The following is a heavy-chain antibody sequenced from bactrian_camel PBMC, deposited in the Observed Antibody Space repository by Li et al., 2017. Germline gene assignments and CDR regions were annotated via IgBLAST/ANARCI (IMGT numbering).Heavy chain of an antibody. CDR1: GFTFSKYA. Sequence: LVESGGGLVQPGGSLKLSCAASGFTFSKYALSWVRQTPGKEREGVAALYPADGRTYYRNFVRGRCTLSQNTANNTLRLQMDSLEPEDTAMYYCAARLRYEFRWSLADQYDYWGQGTQVTVS. CDR3: AARLRYEFRWSLADQYDY. J-gene: IGHJ4*01. V-gene: IGHV3S30*01. D-gene: IGHD1*01. CDR2: LYPADGRT.